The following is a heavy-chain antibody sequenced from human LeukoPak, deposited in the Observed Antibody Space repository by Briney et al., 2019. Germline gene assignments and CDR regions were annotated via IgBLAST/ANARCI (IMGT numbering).Heavy chain of an antibody. CDR1: GGSISSGGYY. V-gene: IGHV4-31*03. D-gene: IGHD3-9*01. Sequence: SETLSRTCTVSGGSISSGGYYWSWIRQHPGKGLEWIGYIYYSGSTYYNPSLKSRVTISVDTSKNQFSLKLSSVTAADTAVYYCARVDTNYYYYGMDVWGQGTTVTVSS. CDR3: ARVDTNYYYYGMDV. J-gene: IGHJ6*02. CDR2: IYYSGST.